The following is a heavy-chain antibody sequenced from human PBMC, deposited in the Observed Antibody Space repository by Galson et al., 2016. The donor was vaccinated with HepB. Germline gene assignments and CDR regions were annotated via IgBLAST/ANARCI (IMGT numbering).Heavy chain of an antibody. J-gene: IGHJ4*02. Sequence: CAASGFTFSSYAMNWVRQAPGKGLEWVSGIGDSGISTYYADSVKGRFTISRDNSKNTLYLQMNSLRAEDTAVYYCAKDWDYFDYWGQGTLVTVSS. CDR1: GFTFSSYA. V-gene: IGHV3-23*01. CDR2: IGDSGIST. CDR3: AKDWDYFDY. D-gene: IGHD3-16*01.